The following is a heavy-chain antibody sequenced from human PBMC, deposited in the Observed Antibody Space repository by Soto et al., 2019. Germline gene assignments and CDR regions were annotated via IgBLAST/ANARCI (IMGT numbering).Heavy chain of an antibody. CDR1: GYSFTSYG. CDR3: XRETYHYDSSGYFGLDV. V-gene: IGHV1-18*01. D-gene: IGHD3-22*01. Sequence: QVQLVQSGAEVKKPGASVKVSCKASGYSFTSYGISWVRQAPGQGLEWMGWISAYNGNTNYAQKFQARVTMTTDTSXXXXXXXXXXXXSXXXXVYYCXRETYHYDSSGYFGLDVWGQGTTVTVSS. J-gene: IGHJ6*02. CDR2: ISAYNGNT.